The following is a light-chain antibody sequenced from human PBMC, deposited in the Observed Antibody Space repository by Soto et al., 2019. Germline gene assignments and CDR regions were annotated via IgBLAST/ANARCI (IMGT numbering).Light chain of an antibody. V-gene: IGKV1-39*01. J-gene: IGKJ5*01. CDR2: AAS. CDR1: QNIYND. Sequence: DLQMTQSPSSLSASVGDRVTVTCRTSQNIYNDLNWYQQKPGKAPKLLIYAASSVQSGVPLRFSGTGSGTDFTLTISSLQPEDFATYYCEQTYSTPVTFGQGTRLDVK. CDR3: EQTYSTPVT.